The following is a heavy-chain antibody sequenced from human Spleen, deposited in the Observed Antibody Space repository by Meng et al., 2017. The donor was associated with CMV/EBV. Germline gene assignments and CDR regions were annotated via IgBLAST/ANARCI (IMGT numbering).Heavy chain of an antibody. V-gene: IGHV3-23*01. J-gene: IGHJ4*02. Sequence: GESLKISCAASGFTFTKFSDYAVTWVRQAPGRGLEWVSAISGNGGSTYYADSVKGRFTISRDNSKDTLYLQMNSLRAEDTAIYYCAKTETYYFGSGSYRYFDYWGQGTLVTVSS. D-gene: IGHD3-10*01. CDR2: ISGNGGST. CDR3: AKTETYYFGSGSYRYFDY. CDR1: GFTFTKFSDYA.